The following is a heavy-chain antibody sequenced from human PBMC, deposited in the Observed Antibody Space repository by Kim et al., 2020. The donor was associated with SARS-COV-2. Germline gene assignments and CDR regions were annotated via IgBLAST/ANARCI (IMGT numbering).Heavy chain of an antibody. V-gene: IGHV1-24*01. CDR3: ATYGSTMVRGVNSLYYYGMDV. CDR2: FDPEDGET. CDR1: GYTLTELS. J-gene: IGHJ6*02. Sequence: ASVKVSCKVSGYTLTELSMHWVRQAPGKGLEWMGGFDPEDGETIYAQKFQGRVTMTEDTSTDTVYMELSSLRSEDTAVYYCATYGSTMVRGVNSLYYYGMDVWGQGTTVTVSS. D-gene: IGHD3-10*01.